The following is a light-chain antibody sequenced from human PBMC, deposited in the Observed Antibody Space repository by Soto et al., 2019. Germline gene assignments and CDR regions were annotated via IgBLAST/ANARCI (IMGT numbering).Light chain of an antibody. J-gene: IGKJ1*01. V-gene: IGKV3D-15*01. CDR3: QQYNNWPRT. CDR1: QSVTGTN. Sequence: EIVLTQSPGTLSLSPGEGATLSCRASQSVTGTNLAWYQQRPGQAPRLLIYDAVRRATGIPDRFSGSGSGTEFTLTISSLQSEDFAVYYCQQYNNWPRTFGQGTKVDIK. CDR2: DAV.